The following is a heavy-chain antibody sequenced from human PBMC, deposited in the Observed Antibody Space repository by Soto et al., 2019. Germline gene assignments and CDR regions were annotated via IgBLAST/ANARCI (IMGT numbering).Heavy chain of an antibody. D-gene: IGHD3-10*01. CDR1: TDSSSFTXPX. CDR2: SSYNGGT. CDR3: ARHRIEVVWRGFDF. Sequence: QLQLQESGPGLVKPSETLSLTCTVSTDSSSFTXPXXXXXXXXXXXGLQWIGSSSYNGGTFYNPSLKGRVVISFDTSKKQSSLQVTSVTAADTAVYFCARHRIEVVWRGFDFWGQGSPVTVSS. V-gene: IGHV4-39*01. J-gene: IGHJ4*02.